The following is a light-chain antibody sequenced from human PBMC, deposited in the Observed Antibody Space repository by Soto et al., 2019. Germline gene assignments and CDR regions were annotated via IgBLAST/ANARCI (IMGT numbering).Light chain of an antibody. Sequence: SYELTQPPSVSVAPGKTAGITCGGNNIGSKSAHWYQQKPGQAPVLVISYDSGRPSGIPERFSGSNSGNTATLTINRVEAGDEADYYCQVWDTSNNHVLFGGGTKVTVL. CDR1: NIGSKS. J-gene: IGLJ2*01. V-gene: IGLV3-21*04. CDR2: YDS. CDR3: QVWDTSNNHVL.